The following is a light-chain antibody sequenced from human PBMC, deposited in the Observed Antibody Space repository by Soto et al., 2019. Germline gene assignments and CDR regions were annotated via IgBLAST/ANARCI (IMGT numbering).Light chain of an antibody. CDR1: QSVLYSPNNKNY. Sequence: DIVMTQSPDSLAVSLGERATINCKSSQSVLYSPNNKNYLAWYQQKPGQPPKLLIYWASTRESGVPDRFSGSGSGSDFTLTISSLQAEDVAFYYCQQYHSAPQSFGQGTKVAIK. CDR3: QQYHSAPQS. CDR2: WAS. J-gene: IGKJ1*01. V-gene: IGKV4-1*01.